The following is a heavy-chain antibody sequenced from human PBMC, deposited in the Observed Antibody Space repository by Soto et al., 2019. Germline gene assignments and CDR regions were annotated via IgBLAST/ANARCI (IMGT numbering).Heavy chain of an antibody. J-gene: IGHJ6*02. CDR2: ISAYNGNT. Sequence: ASVKVSCKASGYTFTSYGISWVRHAPGQGLEWMGWISAYNGNTNYAQKLQGRVTMTTDTSTSTAYMELRSLRSDDTAVYYCAREGRQLVLYYYYGMDIWGQGTTVTVSS. CDR1: GYTFTSYG. CDR3: AREGRQLVLYYYYGMDI. V-gene: IGHV1-18*01. D-gene: IGHD6-6*01.